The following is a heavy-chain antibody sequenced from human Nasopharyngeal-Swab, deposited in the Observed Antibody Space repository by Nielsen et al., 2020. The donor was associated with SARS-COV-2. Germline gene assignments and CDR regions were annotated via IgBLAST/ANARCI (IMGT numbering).Heavy chain of an antibody. CDR3: ARELVGPQIAVAGTIDY. CDR2: INTNTGNP. J-gene: IGHJ4*02. CDR1: GYTFTNYA. Sequence: ASMKVSSKASGYTFTNYAMNLGRQAPGQGLEWMGWINTNTGNPTYAQGFTGRFVFSLDTSVSTAYLQISSLKAEDTAVYYCARELVGPQIAVAGTIDYWGQGTLVTVSS. D-gene: IGHD6-19*01. V-gene: IGHV7-4-1*02.